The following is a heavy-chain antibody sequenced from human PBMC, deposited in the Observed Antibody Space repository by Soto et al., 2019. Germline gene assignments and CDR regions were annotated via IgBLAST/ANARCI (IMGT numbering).Heavy chain of an antibody. CDR3: GRGGDLDY. CDR1: GYTFTNFD. V-gene: IGHV1-18*01. CDR2: ISTYNGDT. D-gene: IGHD2-21*02. Sequence: QVQLVQSGAEVKKPGASVKVSCKTFGYTFTNFDISWVRQAPGQGLEWMGWISTYNGDTNYPQKFQGRATLTTDPTPSTAYMELRSLTSDDTAVYYCGRGGDLDYCGQGTLVTVSS. J-gene: IGHJ4*02.